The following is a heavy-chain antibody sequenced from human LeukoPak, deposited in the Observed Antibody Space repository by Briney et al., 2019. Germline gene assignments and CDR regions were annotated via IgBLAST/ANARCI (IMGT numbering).Heavy chain of an antibody. Sequence: ASVKVSCKASGYTFTSHAISWVRQAPGQGLEWMGWISAYNGNTNYAQKLQGRVTMTTDTSTSTAYMELRSLRSDDTAVYYCARGRFLEWSLDYWGQGTLVTVSS. J-gene: IGHJ4*02. D-gene: IGHD3-3*01. CDR1: GYTFTSHA. V-gene: IGHV1-18*01. CDR3: ARGRFLEWSLDY. CDR2: ISAYNGNT.